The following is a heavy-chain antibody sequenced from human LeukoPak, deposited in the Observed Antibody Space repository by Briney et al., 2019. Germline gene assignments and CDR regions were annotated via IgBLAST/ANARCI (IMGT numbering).Heavy chain of an antibody. V-gene: IGHV3-30*18. CDR1: GFTFSSYG. CDR3: AKAPYVLRFLEWLTHFDY. Sequence: QPGGSLRLSCAASGFTFSSYGMHWVRQAPGKGLEWVAVIPYDGSNKYYADSVKGRFTISRDNSKNTLYLQMNSLRAEDTAVYYCAKAPYVLRFLEWLTHFDYWGQGTLVTVSS. J-gene: IGHJ4*02. D-gene: IGHD3-3*01. CDR2: IPYDGSNK.